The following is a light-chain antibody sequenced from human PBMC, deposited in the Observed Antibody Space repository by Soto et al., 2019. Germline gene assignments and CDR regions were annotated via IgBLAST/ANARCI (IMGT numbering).Light chain of an antibody. CDR2: TS. CDR1: QSVSRY. Sequence: EIVMTQSPATLSVSPRERATLSCRASQSVSRYLAWYQQKPGQAPRLLIYTSYRATGIPARFSGSGSGTDFTLTISSLEPEDFAVYYCQQRSNWITFGQGTRLENK. CDR3: QQRSNWIT. J-gene: IGKJ5*01. V-gene: IGKV3-11*01.